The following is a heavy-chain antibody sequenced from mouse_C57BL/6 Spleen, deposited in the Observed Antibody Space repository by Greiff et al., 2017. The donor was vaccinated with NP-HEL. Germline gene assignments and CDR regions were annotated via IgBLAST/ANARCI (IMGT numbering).Heavy chain of an antibody. V-gene: IGHV1-20*01. Sequence: VQLKQSGPELVKPGDSVKISCKASGYSFTGYFMNWVMQSHGKSLEWIGRINPYNGDTFYNQKFKGKATLTVDKSSSTAHMELRSLTSEDSAVYYCARGPITTVVYFDYWGQGTTLTVSS. CDR2: INPYNGDT. CDR1: GYSFTGYF. CDR3: ARGPITTVVYFDY. D-gene: IGHD1-1*01. J-gene: IGHJ2*01.